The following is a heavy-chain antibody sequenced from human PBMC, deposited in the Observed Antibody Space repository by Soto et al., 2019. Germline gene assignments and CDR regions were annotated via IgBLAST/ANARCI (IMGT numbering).Heavy chain of an antibody. CDR1: GYTFTSYD. J-gene: IGHJ5*02. V-gene: IGHV1-8*01. Sequence: VASVKVSCKASGYTFTSYDISWVRQATGQGLEWMGWMNPNSGNTGYAQKFQGRVTMTRNTSISTAYMELSSLRSEDTAVYYCARGGFDFWSGYSNWFDPWGQGTLVTVSS. D-gene: IGHD3-3*01. CDR3: ARGGFDFWSGYSNWFDP. CDR2: MNPNSGNT.